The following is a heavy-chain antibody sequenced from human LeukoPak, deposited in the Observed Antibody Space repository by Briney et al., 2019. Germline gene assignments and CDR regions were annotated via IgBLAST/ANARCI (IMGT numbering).Heavy chain of an antibody. CDR3: ARVQPHYYDSSGYYYPYYFDY. Sequence: SETLSLTCTVSGGSISSGDYYWSWIRQPPGKGLEWIGYIYYSGSTYYNPSLKSRVTISVDTSKNQFSLKLSSVTAADTAVYYCARVQPHYYDSSGYYYPYYFDYCGQGTLVTVSS. J-gene: IGHJ4*02. CDR1: GGSISSGDYY. V-gene: IGHV4-30-4*01. D-gene: IGHD3-22*01. CDR2: IYYSGST.